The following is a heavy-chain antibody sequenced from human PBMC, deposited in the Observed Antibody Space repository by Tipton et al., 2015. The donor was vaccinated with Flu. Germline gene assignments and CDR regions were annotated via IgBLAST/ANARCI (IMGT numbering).Heavy chain of an antibody. J-gene: IGHJ4*02. Sequence: TLSLTCTVSGGSISSYYWSWIRQPAGKGLEWIGRIYTSGSTNYNPSLKSRVTMSVDTSKNQFSLKLSSVTAADTAVYYCARHADYGDYALTHFDYWGQGTLVTVSS. D-gene: IGHD4-17*01. CDR1: GGSISSYY. V-gene: IGHV4-4*07. CDR2: IYTSGST. CDR3: ARHADYGDYALTHFDY.